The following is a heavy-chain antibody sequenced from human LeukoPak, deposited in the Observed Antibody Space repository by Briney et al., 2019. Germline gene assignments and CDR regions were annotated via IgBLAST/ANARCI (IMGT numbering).Heavy chain of an antibody. Sequence: GASVKVSCKAAGYTFTSYDINWVRQATGQGLEWMGWMNPNSGNTGYAQKFQGRVTMTRNTSISTAYMELSSLRSEDTAVYYCATAPYYYDSSVDYWGQGTLVTVSS. V-gene: IGHV1-8*01. CDR1: GYTFTSYD. J-gene: IGHJ4*02. CDR2: MNPNSGNT. D-gene: IGHD3-22*01. CDR3: ATAPYYYDSSVDY.